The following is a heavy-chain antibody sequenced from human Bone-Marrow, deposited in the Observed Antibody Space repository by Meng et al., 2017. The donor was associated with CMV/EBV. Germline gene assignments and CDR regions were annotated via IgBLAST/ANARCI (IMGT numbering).Heavy chain of an antibody. D-gene: IGHD6-13*01. CDR2: ISSSGSNI. CDR1: GFTFSSYS. CDR3: ARDYGAEAAAGTCDF. V-gene: IGHV3-48*04. Sequence: GESLKISCAASGFTFSSYSINWVRQAPGKGLEWVSYISSSGSNIYYAVSVKGRFTITRDNAKNSLYLQMNSLRAEDTDVYFCARDYGAEAAAGTCDFWGQGTLVTVSS. J-gene: IGHJ4*02.